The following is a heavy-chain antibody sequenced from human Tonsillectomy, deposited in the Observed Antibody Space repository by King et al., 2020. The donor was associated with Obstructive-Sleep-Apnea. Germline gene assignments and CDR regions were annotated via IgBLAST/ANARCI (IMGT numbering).Heavy chain of an antibody. D-gene: IGHD5-18*01. CDR1: GFTFSSYA. Sequence: DVQLVESGGGLVQPGGSLRLSCAASGFTFSSYAMSWVRQAPGKGLECVSTFSGRGGNTIYADSVRGRFTISRDNSKNTLYLQMNSLRAEDTAVYYCAKGRGYNYPNWYFDFWGRGTLVTVSS. V-gene: IGHV3-23*04. CDR2: FSGRGGNT. CDR3: AKGRGYNYPNWYFDF. J-gene: IGHJ2*01.